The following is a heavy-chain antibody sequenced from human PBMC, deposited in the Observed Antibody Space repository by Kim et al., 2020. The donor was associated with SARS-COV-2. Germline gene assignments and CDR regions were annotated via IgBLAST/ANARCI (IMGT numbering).Heavy chain of an antibody. CDR3: AKGTYCSGGRCYQPYFDY. V-gene: IGHV3-23*01. Sequence: GGSLSLSCAASGFTFTSHDMNWVRQAPGKGLEWVSAITSSGDKTYYVDSVKGRFTFSRDNSKNTLYLQMDSLRADDTAVYYCAKGTYCSGGRCYQPYFDYCGQGTLVSVSS. CDR2: ITSSGDKT. CDR1: GFTFTSHD. J-gene: IGHJ4*02. D-gene: IGHD2-15*01.